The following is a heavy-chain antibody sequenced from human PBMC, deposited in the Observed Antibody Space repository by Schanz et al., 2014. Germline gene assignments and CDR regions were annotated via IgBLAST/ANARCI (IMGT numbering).Heavy chain of an antibody. CDR2: IYDGGST. J-gene: IGHJ4*02. Sequence: QVQLQESGPGLVKPSDTLSLTCAVSGGSLSGHYWSWIRQHPGKGLEWIGYIYDGGSTYYNPSLKSRVTISVDTSKNQFSLRLSSVTAADTAVYYCARARSWPDYWGQGTLVTVSS. CDR1: GGSLSGHY. D-gene: IGHD6-13*01. V-gene: IGHV4-31*11. CDR3: ARARSWPDY.